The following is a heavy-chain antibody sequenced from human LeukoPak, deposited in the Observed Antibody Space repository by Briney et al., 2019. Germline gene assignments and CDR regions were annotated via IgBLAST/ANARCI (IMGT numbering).Heavy chain of an antibody. Sequence: GASLRLSRAASGFTFSTYAMSWVRQAPGKGLEWVSVISRGGGNTYYADSVKGRFTISRDNSKNTLYLQMNSLRAEDTAVYYCAIREARTLFMSEIDYWGQGT. J-gene: IGHJ4*02. V-gene: IGHV3-23*01. CDR2: ISRGGGNT. CDR1: GFTFSTYA. D-gene: IGHD3-10*02. CDR3: AIREARTLFMSEIDY.